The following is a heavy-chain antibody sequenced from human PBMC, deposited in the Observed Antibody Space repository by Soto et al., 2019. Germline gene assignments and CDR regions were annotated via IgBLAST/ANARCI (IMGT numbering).Heavy chain of an antibody. J-gene: IGHJ3*02. CDR1: GFTFSSYW. Sequence: SGGGLVQPGGSLRLSCAASGFTFSSYWMTWVREVPGKGLEWVANIKQDGSEKDYVDSVKGRFTISRDNAKNSLYLQMNSLRAEDTAVYYCARTSAALRPFDIWGQGTMVTVSS. V-gene: IGHV3-7*01. CDR2: IKQDGSEK. CDR3: ARTSAALRPFDI.